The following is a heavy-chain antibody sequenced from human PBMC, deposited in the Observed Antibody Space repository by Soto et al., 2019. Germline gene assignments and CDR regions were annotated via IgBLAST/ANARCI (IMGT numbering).Heavy chain of an antibody. J-gene: IGHJ6*02. CDR3: ARDHLILPAHDFFYGSDV. V-gene: IGHV3-7*03. D-gene: IGHD2-21*02. CDR1: GFIFSMYS. CDR2: IPQDGVDG. Sequence: GGPLRLSCEVSGFIFSMYSMSWVRQTPGKGLEWVAKIPQDGVDGHYADAVKGRFTISRDNGKNSLYLHMNNLRAEDTAVYYCARDHLILPAHDFFYGSDVWGRGATVTVSS.